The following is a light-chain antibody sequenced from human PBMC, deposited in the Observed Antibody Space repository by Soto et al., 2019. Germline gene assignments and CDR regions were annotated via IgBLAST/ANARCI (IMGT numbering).Light chain of an antibody. CDR3: RQYGRSLEFA. CDR2: GAS. CDR1: QSVSSSY. Sequence: EIVLTQSPGTLSLSPGERATLSCRASQSVSSSYLAWYQQKPGQAPRLLIYGASSRATGIPDRFSGSGSGTDFTLTISNLEPEDFAVYYCRQYGRSLEFAVGGGTKV. V-gene: IGKV3-20*01. J-gene: IGKJ4*01.